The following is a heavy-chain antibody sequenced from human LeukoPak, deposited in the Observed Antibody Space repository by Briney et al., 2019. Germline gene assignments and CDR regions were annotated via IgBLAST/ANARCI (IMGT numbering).Heavy chain of an antibody. V-gene: IGHV4-34*01. D-gene: IGHD5-12*01. CDR3: ARQVKWLTAYIWFDP. CDR1: GGSFSGYY. J-gene: IGHJ5*02. CDR2: INHSGST. Sequence: SETLSLTCAVYGGSFSGYYWSWIRQPPGKGLEWIGEINHSGSTNYNPSLKSRVTISVDTSKNQFSLKLSSVTAADTAVYYCARQVKWLTAYIWFDPWGQGTLVTVSS.